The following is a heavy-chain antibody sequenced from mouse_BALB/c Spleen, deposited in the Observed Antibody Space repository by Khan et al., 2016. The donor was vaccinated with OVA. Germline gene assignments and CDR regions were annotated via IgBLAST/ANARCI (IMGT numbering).Heavy chain of an antibody. CDR3: VGPNWKKYWCFDV. J-gene: IGHJ1*01. D-gene: IGHD4-1*01. Sequence: VQLKQSGGGLVQPKGSLKLSCAASGFTFNTYAMNWVRQAPGKGLEWVARIRSKSNNYATYYADSVKDRFTISRDDSQSMLYLQMNNLKTEDTAMYYSVGPNWKKYWCFDVWGAGTTVTVSS. V-gene: IGHV10-1*02. CDR1: GFTFNTYA. CDR2: IRSKSNNYAT.